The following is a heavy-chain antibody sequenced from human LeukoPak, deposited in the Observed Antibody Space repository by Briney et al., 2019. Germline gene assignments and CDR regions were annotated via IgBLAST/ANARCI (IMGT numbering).Heavy chain of an antibody. D-gene: IGHD6-13*01. CDR1: GYTFSSYD. J-gene: IGHJ4*02. CDR2: MTPNRGST. CDR3: ARGRIAAAGRNKGGAQQVDY. Sequence: VASVKVSCKASGYTFSSYDTHWVRHATGQGLEWMGWMTPNRGSTGYAQKFQGRVTITRNTSISTAYMELSSLRSDDTAVYYCARGRIAAAGRNKGGAQQVDYWGQGTLVTVSS. V-gene: IGHV1-8*03.